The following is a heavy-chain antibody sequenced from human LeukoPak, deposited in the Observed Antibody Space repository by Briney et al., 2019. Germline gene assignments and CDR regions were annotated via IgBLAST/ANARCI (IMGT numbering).Heavy chain of an antibody. CDR2: ISSTGGTT. D-gene: IGHD5-12*01. CDR1: GITFSSYG. CDR3: ARGPSGYHNT. Sequence: GGSLRLSCAASGITFSSYGMSWVRQAPGKGLEWVSSISSTGGTTYYADSVKGRFTISRDNSKNTLYLQMNSLRAEDTAVYYCARGPSGYHNTGGQGTLVTVSS. V-gene: IGHV3-23*01. J-gene: IGHJ4*02.